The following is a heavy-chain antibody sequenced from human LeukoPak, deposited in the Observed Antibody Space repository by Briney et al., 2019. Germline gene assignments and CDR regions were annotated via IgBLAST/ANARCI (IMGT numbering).Heavy chain of an antibody. CDR3: SKWGDYDVLTGYYDSDF. CDR1: GFTFSNYA. Sequence: GASLRLSCAASGFTFSNYAMSWVRQAPGKGPEWVSAIVGSGGSTYYADSVKGRFSISRDNSKNTLFLQMNSLRVEDTALYYCSKWGDYDVLTGYYDSDFWGQGTLVTVSS. V-gene: IGHV3-23*01. D-gene: IGHD3-9*01. CDR2: IVGSGGST. J-gene: IGHJ4*02.